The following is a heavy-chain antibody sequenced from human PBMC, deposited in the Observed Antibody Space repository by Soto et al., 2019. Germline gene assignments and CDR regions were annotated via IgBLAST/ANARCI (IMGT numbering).Heavy chain of an antibody. CDR2: IYVSGNT. CDR1: GVSISNSY. CDR3: ARDRGVGAATNWFDP. D-gene: IGHD1-26*01. Sequence: LSLTCSVSGVSISNSYWSWIRQPAGKGLEWLGRIYVSGNTNYNPSLKGRVTLSIDTSKNQLSLKLRSVTAADTAVYYCARDRGVGAATNWFDPWGQGSLVTVSS. V-gene: IGHV4-4*07. J-gene: IGHJ5*02.